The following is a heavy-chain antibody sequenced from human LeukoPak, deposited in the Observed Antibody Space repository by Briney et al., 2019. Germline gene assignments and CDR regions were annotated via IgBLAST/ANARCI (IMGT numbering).Heavy chain of an antibody. V-gene: IGHV1-18*01. D-gene: IGHD4-17*01. CDR1: GYTFTSYG. CDR2: ISAYNGNT. Sequence: ASVKVSCKASGYTFTSYGISWVRQAPGQGLEWMGWISAYNGNTNYAQKLQGRVTMTTDTSTSTAYMELRSLRSDDTAVYYCARDRPNYGDDQDQYYYYYYYMDVWGKGTTVTVSS. CDR3: ARDRPNYGDDQDQYYYYYYYMDV. J-gene: IGHJ6*03.